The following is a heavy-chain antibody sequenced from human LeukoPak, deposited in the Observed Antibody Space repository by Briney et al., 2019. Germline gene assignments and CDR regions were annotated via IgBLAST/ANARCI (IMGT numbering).Heavy chain of an antibody. CDR2: IYYSGST. Sequence: SETLSLTCTVSGGSISSGDYYWSWIRQPPGKGLEWIGYIYYSGSTYYNPSLKSRVTISVDTSKSQFSLKLSSVTAADTAVYYCARGKSSTSFDYWGQGTLVTVS. CDR3: ARGKSSTSFDY. V-gene: IGHV4-30-4*01. CDR1: GGSISSGDYY. D-gene: IGHD2-2*01. J-gene: IGHJ4*02.